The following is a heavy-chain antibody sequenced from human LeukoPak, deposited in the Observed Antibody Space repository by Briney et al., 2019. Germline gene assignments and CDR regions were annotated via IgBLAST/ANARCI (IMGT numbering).Heavy chain of an antibody. J-gene: IGHJ3*02. CDR1: GGSISSSNW. V-gene: IGHV4-4*02. Sequence: SGTLSLTCAVSGGSISSSNWWSWVRQPPGKGLEWIGEIYHSGSTNYNPSLKSRVTISVDTPKNQFSLKLNSVTAADTAVYYCAKSNGYGLVDIWGQGTMVTVSS. CDR2: IYHSGST. CDR3: AKSNGYGLVDI. D-gene: IGHD3-10*01.